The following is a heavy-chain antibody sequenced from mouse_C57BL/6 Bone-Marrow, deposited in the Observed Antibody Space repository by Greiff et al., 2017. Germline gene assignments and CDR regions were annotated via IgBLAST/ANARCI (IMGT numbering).Heavy chain of an antibody. CDR1: GYTFTSYG. D-gene: IGHD2-2*01. Sequence: VQLQQSGAELARPGASVKMSCKASGYTFTSYGISWVKQRPGQGLEWIGEIYPRSGNTYYNEKFKGKATLTADKSSSTASMELRSLTSEDSAVYFCASGPNGYKGSWFAYWGQGTLVTVSA. CDR2: IYPRSGNT. J-gene: IGHJ3*01. V-gene: IGHV1-81*01. CDR3: ASGPNGYKGSWFAY.